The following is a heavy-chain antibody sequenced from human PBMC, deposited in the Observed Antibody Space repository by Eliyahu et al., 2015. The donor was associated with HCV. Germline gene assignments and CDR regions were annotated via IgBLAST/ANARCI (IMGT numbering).Heavy chain of an antibody. CDR3: ARYNNGYDY. CDR2: IYRSGNS. V-gene: IGHV4-38-2*02. D-gene: IGHD6-25*01. J-gene: IGHJ4*02. CDR1: GYSISSGDY. Sequence: QVQLQESGPGLLRPSETLSLTCTVSGYSISSGDYWGWIRQSPGKGLEWIGDIYRSGNSFFDPSLNSRVTISVDTSKNQFSLKLYAVTAADTAVYFCARYNNGYDYWGQGTLVTVSS.